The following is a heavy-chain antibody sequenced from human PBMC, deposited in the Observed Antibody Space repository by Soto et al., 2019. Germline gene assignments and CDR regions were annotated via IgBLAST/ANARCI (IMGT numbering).Heavy chain of an antibody. CDR1: GYIFANDW. CDR2: IFPGDSDT. CDR3: ARRIAAHHCLDV. V-gene: IGHV5-51*01. D-gene: IGHD6-6*01. J-gene: IGHJ4*02. Sequence: PGESLKISCKGSGYIFANDWIAWVRQMPGKGLEWMGIIFPGDSDTRYSPSFQGQVTISADKSINTAYLQWSSLKASDTAVYYCARRIAAHHCLDVWGQGALVTVSS.